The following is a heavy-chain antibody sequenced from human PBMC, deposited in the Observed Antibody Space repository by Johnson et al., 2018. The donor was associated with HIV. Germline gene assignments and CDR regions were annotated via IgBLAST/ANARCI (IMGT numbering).Heavy chain of an antibody. CDR1: GFTVSSNY. CDR3: AKDDRELDAFDI. J-gene: IGHJ3*02. CDR2: IYTGGTT. V-gene: IGHV3-53*01. D-gene: IGHD1-26*01. Sequence: EVQLVESGGGLIQPGGSLRLSCAASGFTVSSNYMSWVRQAPGKGLEWVSVIYTGGTTYYADSVKGRFTISRDNSKNTLYLQMNSLRAEDTAVYYCAKDDRELDAFDIWGQGTMVTVSS.